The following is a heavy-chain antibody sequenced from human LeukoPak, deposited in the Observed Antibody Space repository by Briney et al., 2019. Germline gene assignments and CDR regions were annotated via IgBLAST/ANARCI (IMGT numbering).Heavy chain of an antibody. J-gene: IGHJ4*02. CDR3: ARQKAYCGGDCYTIDY. CDR2: IYPGDSDT. D-gene: IGHD2-21*02. V-gene: IGHV5-51*01. CDR1: GYSFTSYW. Sequence: GESLKISCKGSGYSFTSYWIGWVRQMPGKGLEWMGIIYPGDSDTRYSPSFRGQVTISADKSISTAYLQWSSLKASDTAMYYCARQKAYCGGDCYTIDYWGQGTLVTVSS.